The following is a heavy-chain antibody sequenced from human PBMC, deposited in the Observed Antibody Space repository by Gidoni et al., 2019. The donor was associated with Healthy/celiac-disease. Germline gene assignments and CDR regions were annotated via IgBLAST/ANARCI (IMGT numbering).Heavy chain of an antibody. Sequence: EVQLVESGGGLVKPGGSLRLSCAASGFTFSNAWMSWVRQAPGKGLEWVGRIKSKTDGGTTDYAAPVKGRFTISRDDSKNTLYLQMNSLKTEDTAVYYCTTEVGDRGYCSGGSCYYFDYWGQGTLVTVSS. CDR3: TTEVGDRGYCSGGSCYYFDY. CDR2: IKSKTDGGTT. V-gene: IGHV3-15*01. CDR1: GFTFSNAW. D-gene: IGHD2-15*01. J-gene: IGHJ4*02.